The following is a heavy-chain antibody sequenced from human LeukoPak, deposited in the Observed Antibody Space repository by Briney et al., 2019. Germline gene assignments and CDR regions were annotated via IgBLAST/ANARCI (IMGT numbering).Heavy chain of an antibody. J-gene: IGHJ3*02. Sequence: SETLSLTCNVSGDSISNYYWSWIRQPPGKRLEWIGYIYYSGSTRYNSSLKSRVSISVDSSKNQFSLKLRSVTAADTAVYYCARPHSSGWYGGFDIWGQGTMVTVSS. CDR2: IYYSGST. V-gene: IGHV4-59*08. CDR3: ARPHSSGWYGGFDI. D-gene: IGHD6-19*01. CDR1: GDSISNYY.